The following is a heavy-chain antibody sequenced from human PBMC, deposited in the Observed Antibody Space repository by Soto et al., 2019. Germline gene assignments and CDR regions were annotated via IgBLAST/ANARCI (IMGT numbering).Heavy chain of an antibody. CDR3: EKDSAAGTEFDY. Sequence: GGSLRLSCAASGFTISSYGMHWVRQAPGKGLEWVAVISYDGSNKYYADSVKGRFTISRDNSKNTLYLQMNSLRVEDTVVYYCEKDSAAGTEFDYWGQGTLVTVSS. D-gene: IGHD6-13*01. CDR1: GFTISSYG. CDR2: ISYDGSNK. J-gene: IGHJ4*02. V-gene: IGHV3-30*18.